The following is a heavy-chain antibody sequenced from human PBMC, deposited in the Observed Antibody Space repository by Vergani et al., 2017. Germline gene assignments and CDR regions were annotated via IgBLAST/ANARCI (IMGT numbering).Heavy chain of an antibody. J-gene: IGHJ6*03. CDR3: ARQRGYCSSTSCARRYYYMDV. Sequence: EVQLVQSGAEVKKPGESLKISCKGSGYSFTSYWIGWVRQMPXKGLEWMGIIYPGDSDTRYSPSFQGQVTISADKSISTAYLQWSSLKASDTAMYYCARQRGYCSSTSCARRYYYMDVWGKGTTVTVSS. D-gene: IGHD2-2*01. CDR1: GYSFTSYW. CDR2: IYPGDSDT. V-gene: IGHV5-51*01.